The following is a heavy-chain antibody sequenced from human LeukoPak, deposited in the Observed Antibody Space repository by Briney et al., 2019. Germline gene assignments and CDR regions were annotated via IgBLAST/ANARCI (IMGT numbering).Heavy chain of an antibody. CDR1: GFTFSSYG. CDR3: AKVKGSATDDY. V-gene: IGHV3-30*18. J-gene: IGHJ4*02. Sequence: GRPLRLSCAASGFTFSSYGMHWVRQAPGKGLEWVAVISYDGSNKYYADSVKGRFTISRDNSKNTLYLQMNSLRAEDTAVYYCAKVKGSATDDYWGQGTLVTVSS. CDR2: ISYDGSNK. D-gene: IGHD3-10*01.